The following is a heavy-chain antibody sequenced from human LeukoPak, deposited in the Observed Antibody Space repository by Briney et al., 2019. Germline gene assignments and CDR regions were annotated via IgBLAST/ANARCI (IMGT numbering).Heavy chain of an antibody. J-gene: IGHJ4*02. CDR1: GGSISSSSYY. CDR2: VYYSGST. Sequence: PSETLSLTCTVSGGSISSSSYYWGWIRQPPGKGLEWIGSVYYSGSTYYNPSLKSRVTISVDTSKNQFSLKLSSVTAADTAVYYCARHYMRPLGGGYYYDSSGYRLFDYWGQGTLVTVSS. D-gene: IGHD3-22*01. CDR3: ARHYMRPLGGGYYYDSSGYRLFDY. V-gene: IGHV4-39*01.